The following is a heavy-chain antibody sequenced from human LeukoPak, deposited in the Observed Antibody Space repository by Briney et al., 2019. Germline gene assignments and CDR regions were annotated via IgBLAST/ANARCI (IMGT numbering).Heavy chain of an antibody. J-gene: IGHJ4*02. CDR1: GGSISSYY. D-gene: IGHD4-17*01. CDR2: IYYSGST. Sequence: PSETLSLTCTVSGGSISSYYWSWIRQPPGKELEWIGYIYYSGSTNYNPSLKSRVTISVDTSKNQFSLKLSSVTAADTAVYYCARGSTVTSFDYWGQGTLVTVSS. V-gene: IGHV4-59*01. CDR3: ARGSTVTSFDY.